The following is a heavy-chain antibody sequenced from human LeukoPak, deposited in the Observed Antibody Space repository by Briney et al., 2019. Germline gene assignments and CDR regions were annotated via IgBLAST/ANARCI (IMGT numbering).Heavy chain of an antibody. J-gene: IGHJ4*02. CDR1: GGSFSGYY. CDR2: INHSGST. V-gene: IGHV4-34*01. CDR3: ARHAYGDYYFDY. D-gene: IGHD4-17*01. Sequence: SETPSLTCAVYGGSFSGYYWSWIRQPPGKGLEWIGEINHSGSTNYNPSLKSRVTISVDTSKNQFSLKLSSVTAADTAVYYCARHAYGDYYFDYWGQGTLVTVSS.